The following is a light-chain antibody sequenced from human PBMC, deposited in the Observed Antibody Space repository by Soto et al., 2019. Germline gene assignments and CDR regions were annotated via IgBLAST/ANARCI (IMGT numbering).Light chain of an antibody. V-gene: IGLV2-14*01. CDR2: EVS. CDR1: SSDVGAYNY. J-gene: IGLJ3*02. Sequence: QSALTQPASVSGSPGQSITISCTGTSSDVGAYNYVPWYQQLPGKAPKLMIYEVSNRPSGVSNRFSGSKSGNTASLAISGLQAEDEADYYCSSYTSSRTRVFGGGTKLTVL. CDR3: SSYTSSRTRV.